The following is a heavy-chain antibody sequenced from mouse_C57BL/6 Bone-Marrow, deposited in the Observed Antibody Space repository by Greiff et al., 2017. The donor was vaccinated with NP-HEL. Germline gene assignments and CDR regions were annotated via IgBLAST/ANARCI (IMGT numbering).Heavy chain of an antibody. D-gene: IGHD2-3*01. Sequence: EVQLQQSGPGLVKPSQSLSLTCSVTGYSITSGYYWNWIRQFPGNKLEWMGYISYDGSNNYNPSLKNRISITRDTSKNQFFLKLNSVTTEDTATYYCARERWLLQYYFDYWGQGTTLTVSS. J-gene: IGHJ2*01. CDR1: GYSITSGYY. CDR2: ISYDGSN. V-gene: IGHV3-6*01. CDR3: ARERWLLQYYFDY.